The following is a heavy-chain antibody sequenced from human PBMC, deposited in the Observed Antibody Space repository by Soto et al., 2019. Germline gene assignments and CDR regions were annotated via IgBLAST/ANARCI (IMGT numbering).Heavy chain of an antibody. D-gene: IGHD2-8*01. Sequence: PGGSLRLSCEVSRFTFSDYSMNWVRQAPGKGLEWVGRIKNKIEGGTTDYAVPVKGRFTISRDDSKNMLYLQMNSLITEDTAVYYCAPNWHFDYWGQGTPVTVSS. CDR1: RFTFSDYS. J-gene: IGHJ4*02. CDR2: IKNKIEGGTT. CDR3: APNWHFDY. V-gene: IGHV3-15*01.